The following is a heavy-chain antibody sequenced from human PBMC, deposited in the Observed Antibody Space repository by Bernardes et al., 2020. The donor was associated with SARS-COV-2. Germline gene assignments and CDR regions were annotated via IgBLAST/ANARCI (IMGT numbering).Heavy chain of an antibody. Sequence: VWSLILSCTASGFTFSSYWMHWVRQGPGKGLVWVSRINGDGSRTTYADSVKGRFTVSRDNAKNTLYLQMSSLGVEDTAVYYCVRGPSDGHGRFEYWGQGTLATISS. J-gene: IGHJ4*02. CDR1: GFTFSSYW. CDR2: INGDGSRT. V-gene: IGHV3-74*01. CDR3: VRGPSDGHGRFEY.